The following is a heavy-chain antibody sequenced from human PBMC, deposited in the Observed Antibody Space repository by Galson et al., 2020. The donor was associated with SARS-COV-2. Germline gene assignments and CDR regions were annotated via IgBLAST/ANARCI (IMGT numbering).Heavy chain of an antibody. Sequence: GGSLRLSCAASGFTFSSYAMHWVRQAPGKGLEWVAVISYDGSNKYYADSVKGRFTISRDNSKNTLYLQMNSLRAEDTAVYYCAKTSYGGYCDAFDIWGQGTMVTVSS. CDR1: GFTFSSYA. CDR2: ISYDGSNK. V-gene: IGHV3-30*04. J-gene: IGHJ3*02. D-gene: IGHD5-12*01. CDR3: AKTSYGGYCDAFDI.